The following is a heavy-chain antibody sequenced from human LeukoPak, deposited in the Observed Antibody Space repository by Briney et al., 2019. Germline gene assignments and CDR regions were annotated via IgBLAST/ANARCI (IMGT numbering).Heavy chain of an antibody. V-gene: IGHV1-69*13. CDR1: GGTFSSYA. D-gene: IGHD6-13*01. CDR2: IIPIFGTA. CDR3: ARGSSSWFLFDY. Sequence: SVKVSCKASGGTFSSYAISWVRQAPGQGLEWMGGIIPIFGTANYAQKFQGRVTITADESTSTAYMELSSLGSEDTAVYYCARGSSSWFLFDYWGQGTLVTVSS. J-gene: IGHJ4*02.